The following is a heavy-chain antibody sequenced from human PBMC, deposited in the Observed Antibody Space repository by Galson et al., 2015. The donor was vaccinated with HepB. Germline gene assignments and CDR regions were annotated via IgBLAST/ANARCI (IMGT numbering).Heavy chain of an antibody. D-gene: IGHD2-2*02. V-gene: IGHV3-30*04. Sequence: SLRLSCAASGFTFSNYAIHWVRQAPGKGLEWVAVISYDGSNEYYADSVKGRFTISRVNSKNTVYLQLNSLGPDDTAVYYCARPSSGDQMLYPWFDRWGQGTLVTVSS. CDR2: ISYDGSNE. CDR1: GFTFSNYA. CDR3: ARPSSGDQMLYPWFDR. J-gene: IGHJ5*02.